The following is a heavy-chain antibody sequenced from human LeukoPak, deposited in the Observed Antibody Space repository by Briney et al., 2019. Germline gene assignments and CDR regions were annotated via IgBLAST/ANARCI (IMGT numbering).Heavy chain of an antibody. CDR3: ARDRTIDYFDY. CDR2: IYHSGST. D-gene: IGHD4/OR15-4a*01. Sequence: SETLSLTCTVSGGSISSYYWSWIRQPPGKGLEWIGYIYHSGSTNYNPSLKSRVTISVDTSKNQFSLKLSSVTAADTAVYYCARDRTIDYFDYWGQGTLVTVSS. CDR1: GGSISSYY. V-gene: IGHV4-59*01. J-gene: IGHJ4*02.